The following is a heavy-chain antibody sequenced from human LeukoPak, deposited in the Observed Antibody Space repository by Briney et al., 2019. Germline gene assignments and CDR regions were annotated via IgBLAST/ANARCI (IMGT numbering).Heavy chain of an antibody. CDR1: GFNFSPCW. J-gene: IGHJ4*02. CDR3: ARDEGLGY. V-gene: IGHV3-7*01. CDR2: IKGDGSET. D-gene: IGHD3-16*01. Sequence: PGGSLRLSCAASGFNFSPCWMSWVRQPPGKGLEWVANIKGDGSETYYMDSVRGRFTISRDNAKNSLYLQMNSLRVEDTAVYYCARDEGLGYWGQGTQVTVSS.